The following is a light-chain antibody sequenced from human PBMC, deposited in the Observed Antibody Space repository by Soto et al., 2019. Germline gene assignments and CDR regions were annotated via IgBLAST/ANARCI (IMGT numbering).Light chain of an antibody. Sequence: EIVLTQSPATLSLSPGERVTLSCRASQSVNIYLAWYQQKPGQAPRLLIYDASNRANGIPARFSGSGSGTDFTLTISSLEPEDIAVYYCQQRSNWRVTFGGGTKVEIK. CDR2: DAS. V-gene: IGKV3-11*01. J-gene: IGKJ4*01. CDR1: QSVNIY. CDR3: QQRSNWRVT.